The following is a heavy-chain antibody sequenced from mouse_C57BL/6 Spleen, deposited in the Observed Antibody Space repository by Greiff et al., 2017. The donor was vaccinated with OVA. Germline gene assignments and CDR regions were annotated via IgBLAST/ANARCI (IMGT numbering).Heavy chain of an antibody. CDR1: GYTFTDYE. CDR2: IDPETGGT. CDR3: TRPYGNQQAWFAY. V-gene: IGHV1-15*01. D-gene: IGHD2-1*01. J-gene: IGHJ3*01. Sequence: QVQLQQSGAELVRPGASVTLSCKASGYTFTDYEMHWVKQTPVHGLEWIGAIDPETGGTAYNQKFKGKAILTADKSSSTAYMELRSLTSEDSAVYYSTRPYGNQQAWFAYWGQGTLVTVSA.